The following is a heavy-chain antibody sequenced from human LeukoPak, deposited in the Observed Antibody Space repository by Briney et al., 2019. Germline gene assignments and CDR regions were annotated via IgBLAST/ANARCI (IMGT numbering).Heavy chain of an antibody. D-gene: IGHD4-11*01. V-gene: IGHV3-15*07. CDR2: IKSKTDGGTT. CDR3: TTDPIYRVAVTP. CDR1: VFTFSNAW. Sequence: PGGSLRLSCAASVFTFSNAWMNWVRQAPWKGLEWVGRIKSKTDGGTTGYAAPVKGRFTISRDDSKNTLYLQMNSLKTEDTAVYYCTTDPIYRVAVTPWGQGTLVTVSS. J-gene: IGHJ5*02.